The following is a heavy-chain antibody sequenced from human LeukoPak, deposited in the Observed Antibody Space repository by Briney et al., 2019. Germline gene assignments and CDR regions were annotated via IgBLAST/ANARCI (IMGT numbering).Heavy chain of an antibody. Sequence: GGSLRLSCAASGFTFSSYGMHWVRQAPGKGLEWVAVISYDGSKKYYADSVKGRFTISRDNSKNTLYLQMNSLRAEDTAVYYCAKVTYGSGTYGAFDYWGQGTLVTVSS. D-gene: IGHD3-10*01. CDR3: AKVTYGSGTYGAFDY. CDR1: GFTFSSYG. J-gene: IGHJ4*02. CDR2: ISYDGSKK. V-gene: IGHV3-33*05.